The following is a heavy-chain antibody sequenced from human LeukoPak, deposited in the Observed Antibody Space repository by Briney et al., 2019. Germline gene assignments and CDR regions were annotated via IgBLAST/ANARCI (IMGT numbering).Heavy chain of an antibody. CDR1: GGSISSYY. J-gene: IGHJ4*02. D-gene: IGHD6-13*01. CDR2: VYTSGST. CDR3: AGESSRTFDY. Sequence: PETLSLTCTVSGGSISSYYWSWIRQPAGKGLEWMGRVYTSGSTNYNPSLKSRVSMSVDTSKNQFSLKLSSGPAADTAVYYCAGESSRTFDYWRQGTLVTVSS. V-gene: IGHV4-4*07.